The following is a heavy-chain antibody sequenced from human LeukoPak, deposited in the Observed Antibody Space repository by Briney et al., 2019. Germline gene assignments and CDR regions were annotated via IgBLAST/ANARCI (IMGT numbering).Heavy chain of an antibody. J-gene: IGHJ4*02. Sequence: GGSLRLSCAASGFTFSSYGMHWVRQAPGKGLEWVAVISFDGTNKFYADSVKGRFTISRDNSKKTVYLQMNSLRAEDAAVYYCARTYYDILTGYNPYFDYWGQGILVTVSS. CDR3: ARTYYDILTGYNPYFDY. CDR1: GFTFSSYG. D-gene: IGHD3-9*01. V-gene: IGHV3-30*03. CDR2: ISFDGTNK.